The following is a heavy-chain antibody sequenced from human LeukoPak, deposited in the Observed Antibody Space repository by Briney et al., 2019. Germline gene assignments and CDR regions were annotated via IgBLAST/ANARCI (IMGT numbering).Heavy chain of an antibody. V-gene: IGHV4-59*08. CDR3: VKGGGNFDY. D-gene: IGHD4-23*01. J-gene: IGHJ4*02. Sequence: KPSETLSLNCSVSGGSISNQYWNWIRQPPGKGLEWIANIYYSGSTNYNPSLKSRVTISVDTSKNQLSLKLGSLTAADTAVYYCVKGGGNFDYWGQGTLVTVSS. CDR2: IYYSGST. CDR1: GGSISNQY.